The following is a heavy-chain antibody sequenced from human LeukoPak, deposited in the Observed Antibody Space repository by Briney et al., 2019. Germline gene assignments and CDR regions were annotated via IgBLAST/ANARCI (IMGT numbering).Heavy chain of an antibody. CDR1: GFTFSSYA. CDR3: ARDSPRMVRGVTYYFDY. D-gene: IGHD3-10*01. J-gene: IGHJ4*02. CDR2: ISYDGSNK. Sequence: PGRSLRLSCAASGFTFSSYAMHWVSQAPDKGLEWVAVISYDGSNKYYADSVKGRFTISRDNSKNTLYLQMNSLRAEDTAVYYCARDSPRMVRGVTYYFDYWGQGTLVTVSS. V-gene: IGHV3-30-3*01.